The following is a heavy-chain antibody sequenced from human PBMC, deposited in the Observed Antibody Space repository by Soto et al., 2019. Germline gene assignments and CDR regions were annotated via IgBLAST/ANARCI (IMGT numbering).Heavy chain of an antibody. Sequence: QAQLEQSGGEVKKPGSSVKVSCKASRVAFSKFIVTWVRQAPGLGLEWVGGIIPIFGTANYAQKFQGRVTITADESTRTSYMEVNNLRSEDTAVYYCAKVRYSSPMGYYYGMDVWGQVTTVTVSS. CDR3: AKVRYSSPMGYYYGMDV. V-gene: IGHV1-69*01. D-gene: IGHD6-19*01. CDR1: RVAFSKFI. J-gene: IGHJ6*02. CDR2: IIPIFGTA.